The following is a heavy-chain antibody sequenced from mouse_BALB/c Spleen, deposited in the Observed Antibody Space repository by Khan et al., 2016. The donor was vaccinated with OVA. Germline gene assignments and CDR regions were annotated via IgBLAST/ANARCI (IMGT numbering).Heavy chain of an antibody. Sequence: EVQLQESGPGLVKPSQSLSLTCTVTGYSIPSDYAWNWIRQFPGNKLEWMGYISYSGRTSYNPSLKSRISITRDTSTNQFFMQLNSVTTENTATYYCARSVTITTVVATDFDYWGQGTTLTVSA. CDR2: ISYSGRT. J-gene: IGHJ2*01. CDR1: GYSIPSDYA. D-gene: IGHD1-1*01. CDR3: ARSVTITTVVATDFDY. V-gene: IGHV3-2*02.